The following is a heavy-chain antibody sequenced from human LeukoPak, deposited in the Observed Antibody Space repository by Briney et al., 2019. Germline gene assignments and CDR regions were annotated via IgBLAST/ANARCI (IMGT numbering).Heavy chain of an antibody. Sequence: PGRSLRLSCAASGFTFHHYAIHWVRQAPGKGLEWVSGICWNSANIGYADSVKGGFTIPRDNAENSVYLQMNSLRAEDTALYYCAKDKAPLYSGYDWDLDFWGQGTLVTVSS. CDR2: ICWNSANI. V-gene: IGHV3-9*01. J-gene: IGHJ4*02. D-gene: IGHD5-12*01. CDR3: AKDKAPLYSGYDWDLDF. CDR1: GFTFHHYA.